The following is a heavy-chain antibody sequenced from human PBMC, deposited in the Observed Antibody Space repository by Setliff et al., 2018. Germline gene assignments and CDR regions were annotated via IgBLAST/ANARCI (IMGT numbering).Heavy chain of an antibody. Sequence: GESLKLSCKGSGYSFTNTWIGWVRQMPGKGLEWMGIIYLGDSDVRYSPSFQGQVTILADKSINTAYLQWSSLKASDTAIYYCARLGGWLTSPETPGAFDIWGQVTMVTVSS. D-gene: IGHD3-16*01. CDR3: ARLGGWLTSPETPGAFDI. V-gene: IGHV5-51*01. CDR2: IYLGDSDV. J-gene: IGHJ3*02. CDR1: GYSFTNTW.